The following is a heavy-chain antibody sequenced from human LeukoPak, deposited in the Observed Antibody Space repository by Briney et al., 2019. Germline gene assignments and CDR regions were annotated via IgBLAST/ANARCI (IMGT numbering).Heavy chain of an antibody. J-gene: IGHJ1*01. CDR2: INPNSGGT. Sequence: GASVKVSCKVSGGPFSRYAISWVRQAPGQGLEWMGWINPNSGGTNYAQKFQGRVTVTRDTSISTAYMELSRLRSDDTAVYYCARQDDYGDPADFQHWGQGTLVTVSS. CDR1: GGPFSRYA. CDR3: ARQDDYGDPADFQH. D-gene: IGHD4-17*01. V-gene: IGHV1-2*02.